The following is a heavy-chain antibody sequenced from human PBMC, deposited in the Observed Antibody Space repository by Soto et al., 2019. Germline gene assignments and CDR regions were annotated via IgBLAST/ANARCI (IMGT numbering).Heavy chain of an antibody. J-gene: IGHJ4*02. CDR1: GYTFTSYG. CDR2: ISAYNGNT. Sequence: QVQLVQSGAEVKKPGASVKVSCKASGYTFTSYGISWVRQAPGQGLEWMGWISAYNGNTNYPQMLQSRVTMTTETSSRTAYMELRSLRSDDPAVYYCARDAPPFGYWGQGTLVTVSS. D-gene: IGHD3-10*01. CDR3: ARDAPPFGY. V-gene: IGHV1-18*01.